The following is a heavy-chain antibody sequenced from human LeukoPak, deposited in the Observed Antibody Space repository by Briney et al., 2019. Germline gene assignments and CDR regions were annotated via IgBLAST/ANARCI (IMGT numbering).Heavy chain of an antibody. Sequence: PGGSLRLSCAASGFTFSSYAMSWVRQAPGKGLEWVSAISGSGGSTYYADSVKGRFTISRDNAKNSLYLQMNSLRAEDTALYYCARDQAVAGFDYWGQGTLVTVSS. CDR3: ARDQAVAGFDY. CDR1: GFTFSSYA. D-gene: IGHD6-19*01. CDR2: ISGSGGST. V-gene: IGHV3-23*01. J-gene: IGHJ4*02.